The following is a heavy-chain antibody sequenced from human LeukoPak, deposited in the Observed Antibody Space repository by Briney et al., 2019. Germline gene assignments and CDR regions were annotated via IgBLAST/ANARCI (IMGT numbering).Heavy chain of an antibody. V-gene: IGHV3-21*01. CDR3: ARGGRGSSITIFGVVIIYFDY. D-gene: IGHD3-3*01. CDR1: GFTFSTYT. Sequence: PGGSLRLSCTASGFTFSTYTMNWVRQAPGKGLEWVSSISGSSSSISYADSLKGRFTISRDNAKNSLYLQMNSLRAEDTAVYYCARGGRGSSITIFGVVIIYFDYWGQGTLVTVSS. J-gene: IGHJ4*02. CDR2: ISGSSSSI.